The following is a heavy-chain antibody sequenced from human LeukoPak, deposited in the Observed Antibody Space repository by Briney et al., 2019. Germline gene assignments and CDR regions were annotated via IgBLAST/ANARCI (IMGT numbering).Heavy chain of an antibody. CDR2: IYYSGST. J-gene: IGHJ4*02. CDR1: GGSISSKSYY. Sequence: PSETLSLTCTVSGGSISSKSYYWGWIRQPPGKGLEWIGSIYYSGSTYYNPSLKSRVTISVDTSKSQFSLKLSSVTAADTAVYYCARDGGFCSGGSCYPDYWGQGTLVTVSS. D-gene: IGHD2-15*01. V-gene: IGHV4-39*07. CDR3: ARDGGFCSGGSCYPDY.